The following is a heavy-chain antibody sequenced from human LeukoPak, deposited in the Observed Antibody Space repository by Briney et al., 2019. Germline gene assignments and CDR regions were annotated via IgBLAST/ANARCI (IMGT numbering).Heavy chain of an antibody. J-gene: IGHJ4*02. CDR1: GFTVSSNY. D-gene: IGHD3-22*01. CDR2: IYSGGST. V-gene: IGHV3-53*01. Sequence: GGSLRLSCAASGFTVSSNYMSWVRQAPGKGLEWASVIYSGGSTYYADSVKGRFTISRDNSKNTLYLQMNSLRAEDTAVYYCARALQIDYYDSSGYNYWGQGTLVTVSS. CDR3: ARALQIDYYDSSGYNY.